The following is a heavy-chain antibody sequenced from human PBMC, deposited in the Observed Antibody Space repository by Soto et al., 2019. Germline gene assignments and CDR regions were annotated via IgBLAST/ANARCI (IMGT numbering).Heavy chain of an antibody. J-gene: IGHJ6*03. D-gene: IGHD4-17*01. CDR3: AKDFNHYGDNFYYYYYMDG. V-gene: IGHV3-30*18. CDR2: ISYDGSNK. CDR1: GFTFSSYG. Sequence: QVQLVESGGGVVQPGRSLRLSCAASGFTFSSYGMHWVRQAPGKGLEWVAVISYDGSNKYYADSVKGRFTISRDNSKNTLYLQMNSLRAEDTAVYYCAKDFNHYGDNFYYYYYMDGWGKGTTVTVSS.